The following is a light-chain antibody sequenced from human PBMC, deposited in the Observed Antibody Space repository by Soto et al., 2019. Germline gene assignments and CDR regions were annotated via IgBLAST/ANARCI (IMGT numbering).Light chain of an antibody. CDR3: QQHNGWPLT. CDR2: LTS. CDR1: QSVGSY. Sequence: EIVMTQSPATLSVSPGKRATLSCRASQSVGSYLTWYQQKAVHAPRLLIYLTSTRATGVPARFSGSGSGTEFTLTISSLQSDDSAVYYCQQHNGWPLTFGGGTKVDI. J-gene: IGKJ4*01. V-gene: IGKV3-15*01.